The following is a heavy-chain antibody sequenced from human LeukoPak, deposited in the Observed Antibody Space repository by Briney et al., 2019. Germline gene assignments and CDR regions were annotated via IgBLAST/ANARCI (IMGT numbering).Heavy chain of an antibody. J-gene: IGHJ1*01. V-gene: IGHV4-61*02. CDR2: IYTSGST. CDR3: ARDNARGGSFSDYLRYFQH. CDR1: GGSISSGSYY. D-gene: IGHD5/OR15-5a*01. Sequence: PSQTLSLTCTVSGGSISSGSYYWSWNRQPAGKGLEWIGRIYTSGSTNYNPSLKSRITISVDTSKNQFSLNLNSVTAADTAVYFCARDNARGGSFSDYLRYFQHWGQGTLVTVSS.